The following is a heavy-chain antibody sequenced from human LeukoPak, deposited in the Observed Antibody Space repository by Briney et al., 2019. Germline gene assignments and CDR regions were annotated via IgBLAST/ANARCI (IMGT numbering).Heavy chain of an antibody. V-gene: IGHV4-4*07. CDR1: GGSISSYY. J-gene: IGHJ4*02. CDR3: ARDYDYVWGSYRGYYFDY. D-gene: IGHD3-16*02. CDR2: IYTSGST. Sequence: KTSETLSPTCTVSGGSISSYYWSWIRQPAGKGLEWIGRIYTSGSTNYNPSLKSRVTMSVDTSKNQFSLKLSSVTAADTAVYYCARDYDYVWGSYRGYYFDYWGQGTLVTVSS.